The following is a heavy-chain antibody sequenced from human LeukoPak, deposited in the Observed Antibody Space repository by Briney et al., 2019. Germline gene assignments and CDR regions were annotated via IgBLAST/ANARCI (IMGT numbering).Heavy chain of an antibody. Sequence: GGSLRLSCAASGFTFSSYSMNWVRQAPGKRLEWVSYIRSSSSTMYYADSVKGRFTISRDNAKNSLYLQMNSLRAEDTAVYYCARADYYGSGNYYTSDYWGQGTLVTVSS. CDR2: IRSSSSTM. CDR1: GFTFSSYS. V-gene: IGHV3-48*01. D-gene: IGHD3-10*01. CDR3: ARADYYGSGNYYTSDY. J-gene: IGHJ4*02.